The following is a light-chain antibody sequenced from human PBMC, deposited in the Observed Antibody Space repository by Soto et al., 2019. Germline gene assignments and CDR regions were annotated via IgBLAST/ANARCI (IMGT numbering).Light chain of an antibody. CDR2: WAS. J-gene: IGKJ4*01. Sequence: DIVMTQSPDSLAVSLGERATINCKSSQRVLYSSSNKNYLAWYQQKPGQPPKLLIYWASTRESGVPERFSGSGSGTDFTLTISCLQAEDVSVYYSQHYFSSPLTFGGVTKVEIK. V-gene: IGKV4-1*01. CDR1: QRVLYSSSNKNY. CDR3: QHYFSSPLT.